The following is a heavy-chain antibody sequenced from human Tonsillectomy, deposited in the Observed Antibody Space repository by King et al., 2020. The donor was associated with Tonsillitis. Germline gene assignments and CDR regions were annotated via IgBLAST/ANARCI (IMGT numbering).Heavy chain of an antibody. CDR3: ARASAAVVGTFDY. CDR1: GFTFSSYA. V-gene: IGHV3-30*01. Sequence: QLVQSGGGVVQPGRSLRLSCAASGFTFSSYAMHWVRQAPGKGLEWVAVISYDGSNKYYADSVKGRFTISRDNSKNTLYLQMNSLRAEDTAVYYCARASAAVVGTFDYWGQGTLVTVSS. J-gene: IGHJ4*02. CDR2: ISYDGSNK. D-gene: IGHD6-19*01.